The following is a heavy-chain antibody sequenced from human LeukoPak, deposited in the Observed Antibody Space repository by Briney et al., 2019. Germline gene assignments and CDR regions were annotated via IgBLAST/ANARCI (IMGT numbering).Heavy chain of an antibody. Sequence: PSETLSLTCTVSGGSISSYFWNWIRQPPGKGLEGIGYIYYTGSTNYNPSLKSRVTISVDTSKNQFSLKLSSVTAADTAVYYCARDHSSGYYIYDYWGQGTLVTVSS. CDR1: GGSISSYF. V-gene: IGHV4-59*01. CDR2: IYYTGST. J-gene: IGHJ4*02. CDR3: ARDHSSGYYIYDY. D-gene: IGHD3-22*01.